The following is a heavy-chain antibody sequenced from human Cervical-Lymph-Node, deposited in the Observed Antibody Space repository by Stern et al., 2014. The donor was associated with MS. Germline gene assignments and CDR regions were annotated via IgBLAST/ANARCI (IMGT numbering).Heavy chain of an antibody. CDR1: GFTFNNAW. CDR2: IKSKTDGGTT. D-gene: IGHD1-26*01. Sequence: EVQLVESGGGLVKPGGSLRLSCAAPGFTFNNAWMSWVRQAPGKGLEWVAHIKSKTDGGTTDYAAPVKGRFTVSRDDSKNTLYLQMNSLKTEDTAVYFCSTDWSYDFDYWGQGTLVTVSS. V-gene: IGHV3-15*01. CDR3: STDWSYDFDY. J-gene: IGHJ4*02.